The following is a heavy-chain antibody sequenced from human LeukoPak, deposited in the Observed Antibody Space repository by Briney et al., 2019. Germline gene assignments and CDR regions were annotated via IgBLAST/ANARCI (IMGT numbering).Heavy chain of an antibody. CDR1: GYTFTSYG. V-gene: IGHV1-18*01. D-gene: IGHD6-19*01. J-gene: IGHJ4*02. CDR2: ISAYNGNT. Sequence: GASVKVSCKASGYTFTSYGISWLRQAPGQGLDWMGWISAYNGNTNYAQKLQGRVTMTTDTSTNTAYMELRSLRSDDTAVYYCARSSSGWQDDYWGQGTLVTVSS. CDR3: ARSSSGWQDDY.